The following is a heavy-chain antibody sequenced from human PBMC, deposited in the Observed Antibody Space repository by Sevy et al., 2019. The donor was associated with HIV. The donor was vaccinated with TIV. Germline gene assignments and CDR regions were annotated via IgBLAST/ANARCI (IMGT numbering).Heavy chain of an antibody. CDR3: ARHGYVTMVRGPQDASDI. CDR2: IYYSGST. J-gene: IGHJ3*02. CDR1: GGSISSSSYY. V-gene: IGHV4-39*01. Sequence: SETLSLTCTVSGGSISSSSYYWGWIRQPPGKGLEWIGSIYYSGSTYYNPSLKSRVTISVDTSKNQFSLKLSSVTAADTAVYYCARHGYVTMVRGPQDASDIWGQGTMVTVSS. D-gene: IGHD3-10*01.